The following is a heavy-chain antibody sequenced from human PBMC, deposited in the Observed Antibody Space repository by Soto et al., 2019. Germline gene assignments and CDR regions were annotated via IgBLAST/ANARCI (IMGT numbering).Heavy chain of an antibody. Sequence: QVQLQESGPGLVRPAETLSLTCSVSTGSMRTYYWTWIRQSPGKGLEWIGQISHTGGTKYNPSLESRVTISVDTSRKQFSLKLTSVTAADTALYYCARDDTTGLFDFWGQGTLVTVSS. V-gene: IGHV4-59*01. CDR1: TGSMRTYY. J-gene: IGHJ4*02. CDR2: ISHTGGT. CDR3: ARDDTTGLFDF. D-gene: IGHD4-17*01.